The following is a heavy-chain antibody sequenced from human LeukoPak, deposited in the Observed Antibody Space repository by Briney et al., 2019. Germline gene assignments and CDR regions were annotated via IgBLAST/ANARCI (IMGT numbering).Heavy chain of an antibody. D-gene: IGHD3-9*01. Sequence: GGSLRLSCAASGFTFSSYAMSWVRQAPGKGLEWVSAISGSGGSTYYADSVKGRLTISRDNSKNTLYLQMNSLRAEDTAVYYCARAPYYDILTGYDYWGQGTLVTVSS. CDR1: GFTFSSYA. J-gene: IGHJ4*02. CDR3: ARAPYYDILTGYDY. CDR2: ISGSGGST. V-gene: IGHV3-23*01.